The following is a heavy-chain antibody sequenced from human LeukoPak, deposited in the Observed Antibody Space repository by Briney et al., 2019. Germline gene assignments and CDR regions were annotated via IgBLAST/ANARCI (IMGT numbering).Heavy chain of an antibody. CDR2: ISENGEST. V-gene: IGHV3-23*01. J-gene: IGHJ4*02. Sequence: GGSLTLSCAASGFTFNTYAMSWVRQAPGKGLEWVSSISENGESTYYADSVKGRFTISRDNSRNTLYLQMNSLRAEDTAVYYCASYFHYGDYASLWYWGQGTLVTVSS. CDR1: GFTFNTYA. CDR3: ASYFHYGDYASLWY. D-gene: IGHD4-17*01.